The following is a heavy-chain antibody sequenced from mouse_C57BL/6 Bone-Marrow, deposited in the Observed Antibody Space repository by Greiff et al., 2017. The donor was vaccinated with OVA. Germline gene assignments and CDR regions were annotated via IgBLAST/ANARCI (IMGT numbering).Heavy chain of an antibody. CDR1: GYTFTNYW. Sequence: QVHVKQSGAELVRPGTSVKMSCKASGYTFTNYWIGWAKQRPGHGLEWIGDIYPGGGYTNYNEKFKGKATLTADRSSSTAYMQFSSLTSEDSAIYYCARHYGSSIDYWGQGTTLTVSS. CDR3: ARHYGSSIDY. D-gene: IGHD1-1*01. J-gene: IGHJ2*01. CDR2: IYPGGGYT. V-gene: IGHV1-63*01.